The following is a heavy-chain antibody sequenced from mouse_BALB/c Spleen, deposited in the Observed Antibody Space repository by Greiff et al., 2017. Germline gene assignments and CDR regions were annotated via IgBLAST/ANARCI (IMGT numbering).Heavy chain of an antibody. J-gene: IGHJ3*01. Sequence: QVQLQQPGAELVKPGASVKLSCKASGYTFTSYWMHWVKQRPGQGLEWIGEIDPSDSYTNYNQKFKGKATLTVDKSSSTAYMQLSSLTSEDSAVYYCAREDYYGSSLFAYWGQGTLVTVSA. D-gene: IGHD1-1*01. CDR1: GYTFTSYW. CDR2: IDPSDSYT. V-gene: IGHV1-69*02. CDR3: AREDYYGSSLFAY.